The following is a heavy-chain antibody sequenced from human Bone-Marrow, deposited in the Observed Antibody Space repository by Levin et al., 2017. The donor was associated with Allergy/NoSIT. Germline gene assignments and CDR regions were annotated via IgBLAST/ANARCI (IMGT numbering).Heavy chain of an antibody. CDR2: VSYDGREK. CDR3: ASEEPLSGTYPLGY. CDR1: GIAFSSYG. Sequence: GGSLRLSCTASGIAFSSYGVHWVRQAPGKGLEWVAFVSYDGREKLYPDSVKGRFTVARDNPSNTLFLHMNNLTTEDTAVYICASEEPLSGTYPLGYWGQGSLVAVSS. D-gene: IGHD1-26*01. V-gene: IGHV3-30*03. J-gene: IGHJ4*02.